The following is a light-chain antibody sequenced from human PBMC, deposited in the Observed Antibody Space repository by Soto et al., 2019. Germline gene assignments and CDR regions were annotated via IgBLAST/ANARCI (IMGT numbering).Light chain of an antibody. J-gene: IGKJ1*01. Sequence: DVVMTQSPLSLPVTLGQPASISCRSSQSLIHSDGNTYLNWFQQRPGQSPGRLIYKVSARDSGVPDRFSDSGSGTDFTLKISRVEPEDVGIYYCMQRRRWPWTFGQGTEVEIK. CDR3: MQRRRWPWT. CDR2: KVS. V-gene: IGKV2-30*02. CDR1: QSLIHSDGNTY.